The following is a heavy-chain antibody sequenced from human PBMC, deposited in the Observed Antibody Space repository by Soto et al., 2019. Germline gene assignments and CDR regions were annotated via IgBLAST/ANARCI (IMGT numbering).Heavy chain of an antibody. CDR2: IIRIFHTA. D-gene: IGHD5-12*01. CDR1: GGTFSSYA. Sequence: SVKVSCKASGGTFSSYAFSWVRQAPGLGLEWMGGIIRIFHTATYAQKFQGRVTITADESTSTAYMELISLTSDGTAVYYCVHRRDGYNSAFFDYWGQGTLVTVSS. CDR3: VHRRDGYNSAFFDY. J-gene: IGHJ4*02. V-gene: IGHV1-69*13.